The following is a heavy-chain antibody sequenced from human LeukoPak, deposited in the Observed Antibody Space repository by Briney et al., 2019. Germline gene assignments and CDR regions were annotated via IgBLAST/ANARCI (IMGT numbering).Heavy chain of an antibody. D-gene: IGHD3-3*01. J-gene: IGHJ4*02. V-gene: IGHV1-69*13. CDR2: IIPIFGTA. CDR1: GGTFSSYA. Sequence: EASVKVSCKASGGTFSSYAISWVRQAPGQGLEWMGGIIPIFGTANYAQKFQGRVTITADESTSTAYMELSSLRSEDTAVYYCARGRDYVITIFGVDPKSLDYWGQGTLVTVSS. CDR3: ARGRDYVITIFGVDPKSLDY.